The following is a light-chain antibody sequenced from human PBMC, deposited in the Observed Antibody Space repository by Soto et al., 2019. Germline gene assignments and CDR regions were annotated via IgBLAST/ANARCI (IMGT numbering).Light chain of an antibody. CDR2: GAS. Sequence: EIVLTQSPGTLSLSPGERAALCCRASQSLLSNHLAWYQQKPGQAPRLLIYGASNRAAGIPDRFSGSGSGTDFTLSISRLEPEDFAVYYCQQYESAPKTFGQGTKVEIK. J-gene: IGKJ1*01. CDR3: QQYESAPKT. CDR1: QSLLSNH. V-gene: IGKV3-20*01.